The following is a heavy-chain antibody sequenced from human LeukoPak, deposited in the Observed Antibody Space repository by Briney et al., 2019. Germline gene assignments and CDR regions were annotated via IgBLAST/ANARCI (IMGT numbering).Heavy chain of an antibody. V-gene: IGHV4-31*03. J-gene: IGHJ4*02. CDR2: IYYSGST. D-gene: IGHD3-22*01. CDR1: GGSISSGGYY. Sequence: PSQTLSLTCTVSGGSISSGGYYWSWIRQHPGKGLEWIGYIYYSGSTYYNPSLKSRVTISVDTSKNQFSLKLSSVTAADTAVYYCARSPAYCYDSSGYCMDYWGQGTLVTVSS. CDR3: ARSPAYCYDSSGYCMDY.